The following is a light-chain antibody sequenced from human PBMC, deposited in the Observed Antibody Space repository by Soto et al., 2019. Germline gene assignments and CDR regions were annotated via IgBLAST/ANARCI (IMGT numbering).Light chain of an antibody. CDR2: DAS. J-gene: IGKJ2*01. CDR1: QSVNIW. CDR3: QQYNGSPGT. Sequence: DIQMHQSHSTLSASVGDRVTITCRTSQSVNIWLAWYQQKPGKAPKLLIYDASSLASGAPSRFSGSGSGTEFTLSISSLQPDDFATYHCQQYNGSPGTFGQGTKVEIK. V-gene: IGKV1-5*01.